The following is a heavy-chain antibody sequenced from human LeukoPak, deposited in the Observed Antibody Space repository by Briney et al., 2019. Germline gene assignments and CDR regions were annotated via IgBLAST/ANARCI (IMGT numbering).Heavy chain of an antibody. D-gene: IGHD6-13*01. Sequence: RINSDGSSTSYADSVKGRFTISRDNAKNTLYLQMNSLRAEDTAVYYCARGMKAAGNAFDIWGQGTMVIVSS. J-gene: IGHJ3*02. V-gene: IGHV3-74*01. CDR3: ARGMKAAGNAFDI. CDR2: INSDGSST.